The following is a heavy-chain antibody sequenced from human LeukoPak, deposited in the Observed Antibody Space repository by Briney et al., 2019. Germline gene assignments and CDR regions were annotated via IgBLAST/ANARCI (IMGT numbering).Heavy chain of an antibody. CDR3: ARDFRGAGPFDY. CDR2: IYYSGST. J-gene: IGHJ4*02. Sequence: SETLSLTCTVSGGSISSGGYYWSWIRQHPGKGLEWIGYIYYSGSTYYNPSLKSRVTISVDTAKNQFSLKLSSVTAADTAVYYCARDFRGAGPFDYWGQGTLVTVSS. CDR1: GGSISSGGYY. D-gene: IGHD3-10*01. V-gene: IGHV4-31*03.